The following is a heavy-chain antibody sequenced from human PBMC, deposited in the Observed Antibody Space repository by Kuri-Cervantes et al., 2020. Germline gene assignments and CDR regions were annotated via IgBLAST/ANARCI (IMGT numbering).Heavy chain of an antibody. CDR2: ISWDGGST. V-gene: IGHV3-43*01. CDR3: ARDHGGIAVAGHLGY. J-gene: IGHJ4*02. Sequence: GESLKISCAASGFTFDDYNMHWVRQAPGKGLEWVSLISWDGGSTYYADSVKGRFTISRDNSKNSLYLQMNSLRTEDTAVYYCARDHGGIAVAGHLGYWGQGTLVTVSS. CDR1: GFTFDDYN. D-gene: IGHD6-19*01.